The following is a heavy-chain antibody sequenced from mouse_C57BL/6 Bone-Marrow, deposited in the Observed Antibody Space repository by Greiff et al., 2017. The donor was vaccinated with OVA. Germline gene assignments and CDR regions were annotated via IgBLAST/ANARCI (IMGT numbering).Heavy chain of an antibody. D-gene: IGHD1-1*01. CDR2: IDPSDSYT. J-gene: IGHJ2*01. Sequence: VQLQQPGAELVRPGTSVKLSCKASGYTFTSYWMHWVKQRPGQGLEWIGVIDPSDSYTNYNQKFKGKATLTVDTSSSTAYMQLSSLTSEASAVYYCARSDYYGSSYGYWGQGTTLTVSS. CDR1: GYTFTSYW. V-gene: IGHV1-59*01. CDR3: ARSDYYGSSYGY.